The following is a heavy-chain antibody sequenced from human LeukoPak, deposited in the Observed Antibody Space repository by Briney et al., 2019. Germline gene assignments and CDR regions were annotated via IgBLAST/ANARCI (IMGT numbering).Heavy chain of an antibody. CDR1: GFTFSSDA. J-gene: IGHJ4*02. D-gene: IGHD1-1*01. CDR3: ARMGKGTLDY. CDR2: ITGSGTGT. V-gene: IGHV3-23*01. Sequence: GGSLRLSRAASGFTFSSDAMSWVRQAPGKGLEWVSAITGSGTGTYYADSVKGQFTISRDDSKNTLYLQMNSLRAEDTAVYYCARMGKGTLDYWGQGTLVTVSS.